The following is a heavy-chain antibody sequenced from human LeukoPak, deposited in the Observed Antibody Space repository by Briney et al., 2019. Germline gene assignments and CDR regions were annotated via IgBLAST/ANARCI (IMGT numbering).Heavy chain of an antibody. V-gene: IGHV3-66*01. Sequence: GGSLRLSCAASGFTVSSNYMSWVRQATGKGLEWDSVIYSGGITYYADSVKGRFTISRDNSKNTLYLQMNSLRAEDTAVYYCAREGHYYGSGSYYNETYYFDYWGQGTLVTVSS. CDR3: AREGHYYGSGSYYNETYYFDY. J-gene: IGHJ4*02. CDR1: GFTVSSNY. CDR2: IYSGGIT. D-gene: IGHD3-10*01.